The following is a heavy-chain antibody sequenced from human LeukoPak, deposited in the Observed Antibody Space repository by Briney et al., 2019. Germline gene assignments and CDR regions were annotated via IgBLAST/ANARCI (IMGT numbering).Heavy chain of an antibody. CDR2: ISGSGRST. D-gene: IGHD2-2*01. CDR3: ERSTLSATADGIAV. J-gene: IGHJ6*02. CDR1: GFTFSSYA. V-gene: IGHV3-23*01. Sequence: PGGSLRLSCAASGFTFSSYAMSWVRQAPGKGLEWVSAISGSGRSTYYADSVKGQFSICRDNSKNALYVQMNSLRAEDTAVYYCERSTLSATADGIAVGGQGTTVTVSS.